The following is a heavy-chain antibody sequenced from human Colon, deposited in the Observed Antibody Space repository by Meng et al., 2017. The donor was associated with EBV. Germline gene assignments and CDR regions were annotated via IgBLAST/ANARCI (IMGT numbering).Heavy chain of an antibody. CDR2: IYYSGST. V-gene: IGHV4-39*01. Sequence: RLGSARAPVKPPKPPAPTYTALCGATISTRYYWVRLLHPPGKGLVWIGSIYYSGSTYYNPSLKSRVTISSDTSKNQFSLKLNSVTAADTAVYYCARRGSGYYPRGGFYPWGQGTLVTVSS. D-gene: IGHD3-22*01. J-gene: IGHJ5*02. CDR1: GATISTRYY. CDR3: ARRGSGYYPRGGFYP.